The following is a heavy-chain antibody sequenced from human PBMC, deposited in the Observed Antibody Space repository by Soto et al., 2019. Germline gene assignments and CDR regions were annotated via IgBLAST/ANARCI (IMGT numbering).Heavy chain of an antibody. Sequence: SETLSLTCAVYGGSFSGYYWSWIRQPPGKGLEWIGEINHSGSTNYNPSLKSRVTISVDTSKNQFSLKLSSVTAADTAVYYCARAYSSSAPPYCYYMDVWGKGTTVTVSS. J-gene: IGHJ6*03. CDR2: INHSGST. CDR3: ARAYSSSAPPYCYYMDV. V-gene: IGHV4-34*01. CDR1: GGSFSGYY. D-gene: IGHD6-6*01.